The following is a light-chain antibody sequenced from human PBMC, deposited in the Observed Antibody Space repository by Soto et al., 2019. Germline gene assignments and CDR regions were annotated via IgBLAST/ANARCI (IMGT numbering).Light chain of an antibody. CDR1: NSDVGNYNL. CDR3: SAYTARSTLV. CDR2: EVT. Sequence: QSALTQPASVSGSTGQSITISCTGTNSDVGNYNLVSWYQQHPDKAPKLIIYEVTKRPSGVSNRFSGSKSGNTASLTISGLQPEDEGDYYCSAYTARSTLVFGGGTKLTVL. J-gene: IGLJ3*02. V-gene: IGLV2-14*02.